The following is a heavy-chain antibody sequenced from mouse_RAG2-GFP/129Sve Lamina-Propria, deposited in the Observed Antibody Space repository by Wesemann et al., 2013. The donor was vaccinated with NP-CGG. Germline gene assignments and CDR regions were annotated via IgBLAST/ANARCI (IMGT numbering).Heavy chain of an antibody. J-gene: IGHJ3*01. Sequence: EVKLEESGGGLVQPGGSMKLSCVASGFTFSDYGMHWVRQAPEKGLEWVAYISSGSSTIYYADTVKGRFTISRDNAKNTLFLQMTSLRSEDTAMYYCARPTAQATGYWGQGTLVTVSA. CDR3: ARPTAQATGY. CDR1: GFTFSDYG. V-gene: IGHV5-17*01. CDR2: ISSGSSTI. D-gene: IGHD3-2*02.